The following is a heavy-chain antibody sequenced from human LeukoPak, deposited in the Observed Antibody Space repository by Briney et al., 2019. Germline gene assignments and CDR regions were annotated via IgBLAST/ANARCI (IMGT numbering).Heavy chain of an antibody. Sequence: GGSLRLSCAASGFTFTDYYMSWIRQAPGKGLEWVSRINSDESSTSYADSVKGRFTISRDNAKNTLYLQMNSLSAEGTAVYYCARGGVRYFNAMDVWGKGTTVTVSS. V-gene: IGHV3-74*01. CDR2: INSDESST. D-gene: IGHD3-9*01. J-gene: IGHJ6*04. CDR3: ARGGVRYFNAMDV. CDR1: GFTFTDYY.